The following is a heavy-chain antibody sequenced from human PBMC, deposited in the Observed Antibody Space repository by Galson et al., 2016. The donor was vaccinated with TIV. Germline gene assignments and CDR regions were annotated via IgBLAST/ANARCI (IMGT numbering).Heavy chain of an antibody. CDR2: IWSDGSEK. V-gene: IGHV3-33*01. Sequence: SLRLSCAASGFTFNTYYMHWVRQAPGKGLEWVAVIWSDGSEKYYADSLRGRFTISRDNSKNALYLQINSLRAEDTAVYYCARERLVVERAYYYYSGLDVWGQGTTVTVSS. CDR1: GFTFNTYY. CDR3: ARERLVVERAYYYYSGLDV. D-gene: IGHD2-21*01. J-gene: IGHJ6*02.